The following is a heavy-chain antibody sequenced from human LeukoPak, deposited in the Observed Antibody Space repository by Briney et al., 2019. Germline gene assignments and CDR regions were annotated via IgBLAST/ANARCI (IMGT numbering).Heavy chain of an antibody. D-gene: IGHD1-26*01. V-gene: IGHV1-69*13. CDR2: IIPIFGTA. J-gene: IGHJ4*02. CDR3: AREGLLEWEPRGYFDY. Sequence: SVKVSCKASGGTFSSYAISWVRQAPGQGLEWMGGIIPIFGTANYAQKFQGRVTITADESTSTAYMELSSLRSEDTAVYYCAREGLLEWEPRGYFDYWGQGTLVTVSS. CDR1: GGTFSSYA.